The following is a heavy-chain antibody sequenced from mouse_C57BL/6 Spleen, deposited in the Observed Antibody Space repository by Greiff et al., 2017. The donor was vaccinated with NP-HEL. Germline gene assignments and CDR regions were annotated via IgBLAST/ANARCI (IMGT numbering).Heavy chain of an antibody. V-gene: IGHV1-55*01. CDR1: GYTFTSYW. Sequence: VQLQQPGAELVKPGASVKMSCKASGYTFTSYWITWVKQRPGQGLEWIGDIYPGSGSTNYNEKFKSKATLTVDTSSSTAYMQLSSLTSEDSAVYYCARSHYYGSSYGRFAYWGQGTLVTVSA. J-gene: IGHJ3*01. CDR3: ARSHYYGSSYGRFAY. D-gene: IGHD1-1*01. CDR2: IYPGSGST.